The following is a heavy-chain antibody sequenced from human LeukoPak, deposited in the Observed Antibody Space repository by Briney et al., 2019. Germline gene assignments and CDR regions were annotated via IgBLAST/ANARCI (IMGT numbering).Heavy chain of an antibody. CDR2: ISSSSSYI. V-gene: IGHV3-21*01. CDR3: ARGRGIRPLVYYFDY. CDR1: GFTFSSYS. D-gene: IGHD6-6*01. J-gene: IGHJ4*02. Sequence: GGSLRLSCAASGFTFSSYSMNWVRQAPGKGLEWVSSISSSSSYIYYADSVKGRFTISRDNAKNSLYLQMNSLRAEDTAVYYCARGRGIRPLVYYFDYWGQGTLVTVSS.